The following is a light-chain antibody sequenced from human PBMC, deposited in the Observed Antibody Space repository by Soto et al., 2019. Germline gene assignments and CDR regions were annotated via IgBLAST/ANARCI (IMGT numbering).Light chain of an antibody. V-gene: IGLV2-14*03. Sequence: QSALTQPASVSGSPGQSITISCTGTSSDVGGFNSVSWYQLRPGTAPKLILYDVVDRPSGVSYRFSGSKSGNTASLTISGIQAADEADYFCSSYSSTMTNVFGSGTKLTV. J-gene: IGLJ1*01. CDR1: SSDVGGFNS. CDR3: SSYSSTMTNV. CDR2: DVV.